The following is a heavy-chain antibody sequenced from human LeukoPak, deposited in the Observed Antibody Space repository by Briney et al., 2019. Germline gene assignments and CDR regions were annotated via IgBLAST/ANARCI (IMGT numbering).Heavy chain of an antibody. CDR2: TSASAVLT. Sequence: GGSLRLSCAASGFTFSNFAMSWVRQAPGKGLEWVSTTSASAVLTYYADSVKGRFTISRDNSRNTLYLQMNSLRAKDTAVYYCATGLSGNFYAFDSWGQGTQVSVSS. D-gene: IGHD1-26*01. J-gene: IGHJ4*02. CDR3: ATGLSGNFYAFDS. CDR1: GFTFSNFA. V-gene: IGHV3-23*01.